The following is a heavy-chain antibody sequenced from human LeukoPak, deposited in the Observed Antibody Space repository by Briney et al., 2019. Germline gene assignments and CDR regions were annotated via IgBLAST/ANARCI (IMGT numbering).Heavy chain of an antibody. CDR2: ISSSGTTI. Sequence: GGSLRLSFASSGFTLSSYEMNWVRPAPGKGLEWISYISSSGTTIYYAASVKGRFTICRDNEKNSLYLQMNSLRTEEKAVYYCARRFDSWGEGTLVTVSS. CDR3: ARRFDS. V-gene: IGHV3-48*03. CDR1: GFTLSSYE. J-gene: IGHJ4*02.